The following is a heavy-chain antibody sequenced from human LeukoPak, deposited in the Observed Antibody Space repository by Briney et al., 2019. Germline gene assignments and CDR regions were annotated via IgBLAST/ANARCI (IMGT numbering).Heavy chain of an antibody. CDR3: ARTDCSGGSCYFDY. D-gene: IGHD2-15*01. J-gene: IGHJ4*02. CDR2: IIPIFGTA. Sequence: SVKVSCKASGGTFSSYAISWVRQAPGQGLEWMGGIIPIFGTANHAQKFQGRVTITTDESTSTAYMELSSLRSEDTAVYYCARTDCSGGSCYFDYWGQGTLVTVSS. V-gene: IGHV1-69*05. CDR1: GGTFSSYA.